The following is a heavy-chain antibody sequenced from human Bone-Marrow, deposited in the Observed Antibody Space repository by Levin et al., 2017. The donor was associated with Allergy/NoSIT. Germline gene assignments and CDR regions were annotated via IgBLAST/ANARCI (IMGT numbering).Heavy chain of an antibody. CDR2: IDTSSTYT. J-gene: IGHJ3*02. CDR1: GFIFGDYY. V-gene: IGHV3-11*05. Sequence: GGSLRLSCAASGFIFGDYYMNWIRQAPGKGLEWVSYIDTSSTYTNYGDSVRGRFTISRDNAKNSLYLQMNSLRAEDTAVYFYARDGIMGADAFDIWGQGTMVTVSS. D-gene: IGHD1-26*01. CDR3: ARDGIMGADAFDI.